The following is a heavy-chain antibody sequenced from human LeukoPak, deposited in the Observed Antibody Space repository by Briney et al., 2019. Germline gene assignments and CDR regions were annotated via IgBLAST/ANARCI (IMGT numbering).Heavy chain of an antibody. CDR3: ARHMATIPFGFDY. D-gene: IGHD5-24*01. Sequence: GESLKISCKGSGYSFTNYWIGWVRQMPGKGLEWMGIIYPDDSDTRYSPSFQGQVTISADKSISIAYLQWSSLKASDTAMYYCARHMATIPFGFDYWGQGTLVTVSS. V-gene: IGHV5-51*01. CDR2: IYPDDSDT. CDR1: GYSFTNYW. J-gene: IGHJ4*02.